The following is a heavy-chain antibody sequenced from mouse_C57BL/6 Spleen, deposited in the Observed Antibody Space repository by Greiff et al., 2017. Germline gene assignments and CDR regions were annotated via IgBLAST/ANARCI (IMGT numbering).Heavy chain of an antibody. Sequence: VQLVESGAELVRPGTSVKVSCKASGYAFTNYLIEWVKQRPGQGLEWIGVINPGSGGTNYNEKFKGKATLTVDKSSSTAYMQLSSLTSEDSAVYCCARGGTPTKGGYFDVWGTGTTGTVSS. D-gene: IGHD1-1*01. CDR2: INPGSGGT. CDR3: ARGGTPTKGGYFDV. V-gene: IGHV1-54*01. CDR1: GYAFTNYL. J-gene: IGHJ1*03.